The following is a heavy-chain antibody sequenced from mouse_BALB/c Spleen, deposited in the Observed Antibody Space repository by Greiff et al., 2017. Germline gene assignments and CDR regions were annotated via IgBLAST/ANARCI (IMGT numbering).Heavy chain of an antibody. CDR2: ISSGGSYT. CDR3: TRDSGGYYDYFAY. J-gene: IGHJ3*01. CDR1: GFTFSSYT. D-gene: IGHD2-4*01. V-gene: IGHV5-6-4*01. Sequence: EVKVVESGGGLVKPGGSLKLSCAASGFTFSSYTMSWVRQTPEKRLEWVATISSGGSYTYYPDSVKGRFTISRDNAKNTLYLQMSSLKSEDTAMYYCTRDSGGYYDYFAYWGQGTLVTVSA.